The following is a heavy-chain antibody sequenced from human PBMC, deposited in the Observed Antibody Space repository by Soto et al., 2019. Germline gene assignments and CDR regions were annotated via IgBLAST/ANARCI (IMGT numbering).Heavy chain of an antibody. D-gene: IGHD1-26*01. CDR1: GCSFTHHY. CDR2: ISTGSSHT. CDR3: ARGYSDSWYFLDY. V-gene: IGHV3-11*05. Sequence: GGSLTLSCAASGCSFTHHYMSWIRQAPGKGLEWVSHISTGSSHTEYADSVKGRFTISRDNAENSLYLQMNSMRADDTAVYYCARGYSDSWYFLDYWGQGALVTVSS. J-gene: IGHJ4*02.